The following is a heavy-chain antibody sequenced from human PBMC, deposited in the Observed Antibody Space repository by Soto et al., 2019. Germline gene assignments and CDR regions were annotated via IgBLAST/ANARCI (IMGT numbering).Heavy chain of an antibody. CDR2: ISFDGSKT. V-gene: IGHV3-30*03. CDR3: AREYGIGGAVFDF. D-gene: IGHD2-15*01. J-gene: IGHJ3*01. CDR1: GFTFSSYG. Sequence: PGGSLRLSCEASGFTFSSYGMHWVRQAPGKGLEWVAVISFDGSKTYYADSVKGRFTISRDNSKNTLNLQMNSLRAEDTAVYYCAREYGIGGAVFDFWGQGTMVTVSS.